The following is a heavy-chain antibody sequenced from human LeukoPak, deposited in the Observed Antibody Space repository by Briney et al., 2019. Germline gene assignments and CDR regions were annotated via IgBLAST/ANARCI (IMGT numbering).Heavy chain of an antibody. CDR3: ARNYYDSSGYSNFDN. CDR2: IYNSGST. Sequence: PSETLSLTCTVSGGSISSHYWSWIRQPPGKGLEWIGYIYNSGSTYYNPSLKSRLTMSVDTSKNQFSLKLSSVTAADAAVYHCARNYYDSSGYSNFDNWGQGTLVTVSS. D-gene: IGHD3-22*01. V-gene: IGHV4-59*11. J-gene: IGHJ4*02. CDR1: GGSISSHY.